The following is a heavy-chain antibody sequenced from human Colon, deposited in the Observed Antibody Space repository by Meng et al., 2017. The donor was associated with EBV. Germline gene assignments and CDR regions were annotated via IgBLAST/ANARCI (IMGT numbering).Heavy chain of an antibody. CDR1: GYTFTSYA. Sequence: QGPLVQYGSALKKPGASVKVSCKASGYTFTSYAMNWVRQAPGQGLEWMGWISAYNGNTNYAQKLQGRVTMTTDTSTSTAYMELRSLRSDDTAVYYCARNRPRGVATGANWFDPWGQGTLVTVSS. CDR3: ARNRPRGVATGANWFDP. CDR2: ISAYNGNT. V-gene: IGHV1-18*01. J-gene: IGHJ5*02. D-gene: IGHD5-12*01.